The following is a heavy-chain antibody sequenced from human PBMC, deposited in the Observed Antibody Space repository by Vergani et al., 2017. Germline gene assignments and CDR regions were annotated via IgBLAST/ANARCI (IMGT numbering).Heavy chain of an antibody. CDR2: IYYSGST. D-gene: IGHD6-13*01. CDR3: ARDILSSSWFRWFDP. Sequence: QVKLQESGPGLVKPSQTLSLTCTVSGGSISSGGYYWSWIRQHPGKGLEWIGYIYYSGSTYYNPSLKSRVTISVDTSKNQFSLKLSSVTAADTAVYYCARDILSSSWFRWFDPWGQGTLVTVSS. CDR1: GGSISSGGYY. J-gene: IGHJ5*02. V-gene: IGHV4-31*03.